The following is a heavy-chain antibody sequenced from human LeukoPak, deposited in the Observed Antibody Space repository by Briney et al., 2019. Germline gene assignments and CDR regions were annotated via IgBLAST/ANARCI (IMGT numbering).Heavy chain of an antibody. J-gene: IGHJ4*02. Sequence: GGSLRRSCAASGFIFSKAWMAWVRQAPGKGLGWVGRIKSKPDNGTTDYAAPAKGRFTISRDDSKNTLYLQMNSLKTDDTAVYFCTVDPEVYYFDYWGQGTLVTASS. CDR3: TVDPEVYYFDY. D-gene: IGHD2-8*01. CDR1: GFIFSKAW. CDR2: IKSKPDNGTT. V-gene: IGHV3-15*01.